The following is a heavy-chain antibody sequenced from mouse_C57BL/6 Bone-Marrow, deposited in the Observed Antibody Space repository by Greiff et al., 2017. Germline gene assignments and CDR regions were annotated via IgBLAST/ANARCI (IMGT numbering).Heavy chain of an antibody. V-gene: IGHV2-6*01. CDR2: IWGVGST. Sequence: VQLQQSGPGLVAPSQCLSITCTVSGFSLTSYGVDWVRQSPGQGLEWLGVIWGVGSTNYNSAIKSRLSISKDNAKSQVFLKMNSLQTDDTAMYYCASLLPQGAYGGQGTLVTVSA. D-gene: IGHD2-1*01. J-gene: IGHJ3*01. CDR1: GFSLTSYG. CDR3: ASLLPQGAY.